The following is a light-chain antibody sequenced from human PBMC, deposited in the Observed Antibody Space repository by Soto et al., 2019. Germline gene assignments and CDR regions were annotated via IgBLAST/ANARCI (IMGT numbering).Light chain of an antibody. J-gene: IGKJ5*01. CDR2: GAS. CDR3: QHYNNWPLT. CDR1: QSVSSN. Sequence: IVMTQSPATLSVSPGERATLSCRASQSVSSNLAWYQEKPGQAPRLLIYGASTRATGIPARFSGSGSGTEFTLTISSLQSEDVAVYYCQHYNNWPLTFGQGTRLEIK. V-gene: IGKV3-15*01.